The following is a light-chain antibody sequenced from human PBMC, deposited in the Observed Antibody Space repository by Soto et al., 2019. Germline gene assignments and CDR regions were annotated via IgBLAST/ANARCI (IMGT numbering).Light chain of an antibody. J-gene: IGKJ4*01. V-gene: IGKV3-15*01. CDR1: QNVVTN. CDR3: QHYNNWLGT. Sequence: EIVVTQSPAILSVSPGERVTLSCRASQNVVTNLAGYQQRLGQAPRLLIYGASARATGVPARFSGSGSGTEFFLTISSLQSEDFAVYYCQHYNNWLGTFGGGTKVDIK. CDR2: GAS.